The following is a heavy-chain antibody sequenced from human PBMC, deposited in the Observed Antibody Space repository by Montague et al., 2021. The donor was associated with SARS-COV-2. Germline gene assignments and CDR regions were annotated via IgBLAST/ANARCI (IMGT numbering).Heavy chain of an antibody. CDR2: IDPSDSYT. J-gene: IGHJ5*02. CDR3: ASVSHSNTWQWSSLKASDTAMYYCARHSDFDWLLHWFDP. Sequence: QSGAEVKKPGESLRISCKGSGYSFTSYWISWVRQMPGKGLEWMGRIDPSDSYTNYSPSFQGHVTISADKSISTAYLQWSSLKASDTAMYYCASVSHSNTWQWSSLKASDTAMYYCARHSDFDWLLHWFDPWGQGTLVTVSS. D-gene: IGHD3-9*01. CDR1: GYSFTSYW. V-gene: IGHV5-10-1*01.